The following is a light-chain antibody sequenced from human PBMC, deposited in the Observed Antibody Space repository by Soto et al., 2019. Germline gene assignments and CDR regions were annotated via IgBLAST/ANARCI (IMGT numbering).Light chain of an antibody. Sequence: QSALTQPASVSGSPGQSITISCTGTSSDVGGYNYVSWYQQHPGIAPKLLIYGVTNRPSGVSPRFSGSKSGKTASLTISGIQAEDEADYHCSSYTSASTLLYLFGTGTKVTVL. CDR1: SSDVGGYNY. V-gene: IGLV2-14*01. J-gene: IGLJ1*01. CDR3: SSYTSASTLLYL. CDR2: GVT.